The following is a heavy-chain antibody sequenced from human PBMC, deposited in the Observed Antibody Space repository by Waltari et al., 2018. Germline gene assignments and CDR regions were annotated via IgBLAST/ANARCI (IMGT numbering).Heavy chain of an antibody. CDR3: ATGPRNGYLY. V-gene: IGHV3-74*02. CDR2: IVSDVTTR. J-gene: IGHJ4*02. D-gene: IGHD5-12*01. Sequence: EVQLVESGGGVVQPGGSLRLSCAASGITLSSYWMHWVGQAPGKGLDWVARIVSDVTTRTYADSVKGRFTISRDDAKNTLYLQMNSLRVEDTAVYYCATGPRNGYLYWGQGTLVTVSS. CDR1: GITLSSYW.